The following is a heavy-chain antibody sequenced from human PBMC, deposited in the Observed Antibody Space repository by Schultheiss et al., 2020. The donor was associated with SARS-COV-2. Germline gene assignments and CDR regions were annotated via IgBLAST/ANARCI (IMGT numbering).Heavy chain of an antibody. CDR2: IYYSGST. D-gene: IGHD3-3*01. J-gene: IGHJ6*02. Sequence: GSLRLSCTVSGGSISSYYWSWIRQPPGKGLEWIGYIYYSGSTNYNPSLKSRVTISVDTSKNQFSLKLSSVTAADTAVYYCARGRVFGVYYGMDVWGQGTTVTVSS. CDR1: GGSISSYY. V-gene: IGHV4-59*01. CDR3: ARGRVFGVYYGMDV.